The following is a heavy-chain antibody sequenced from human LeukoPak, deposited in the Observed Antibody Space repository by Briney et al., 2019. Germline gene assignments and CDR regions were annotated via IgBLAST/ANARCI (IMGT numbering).Heavy chain of an antibody. Sequence: GGALRLSCAASGFTFSSYSMNWVRQAPGKGREWVSSISSSSTYISYADSVKGRFTVSRDSAKNSLYLQMNSLRAEDTAVYYCARDKFSYGDPYYLDYWGQGTLVTVS. CDR2: ISSSSTYI. J-gene: IGHJ4*02. CDR3: ARDKFSYGDPYYLDY. CDR1: GFTFSSYS. D-gene: IGHD4-17*01. V-gene: IGHV3-21*01.